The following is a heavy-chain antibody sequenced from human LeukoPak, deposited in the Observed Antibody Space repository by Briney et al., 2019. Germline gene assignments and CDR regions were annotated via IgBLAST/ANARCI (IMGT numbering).Heavy chain of an antibody. CDR1: GDSVSSNSAA. Sequence: SQTLSLTCATSGDSVSSNSAAWNWIRQSPSRGLEWLGRTYYRSKWYNDYAVSVKSRITINPDTSKNQFSLQLNSVTPEDTAVYYCAREPLWAAARAYFDYWGQGTLVTVSS. D-gene: IGHD6-13*01. J-gene: IGHJ4*02. CDR2: TYYRSKWYN. V-gene: IGHV6-1*01. CDR3: AREPLWAAARAYFDY.